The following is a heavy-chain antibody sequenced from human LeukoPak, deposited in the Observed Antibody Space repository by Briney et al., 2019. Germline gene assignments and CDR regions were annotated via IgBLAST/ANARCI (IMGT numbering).Heavy chain of an antibody. CDR3: ARGHLGFDY. D-gene: IGHD1-26*01. Sequence: PGGSLRLSCAASGFTFSGSAMHWVRQASGKGLEWVASINQDGSETYYVDSVKGRFTISRDNAWNSLFLQMNSLRGGDTAVYYCARGHLGFDYWGQGTLVTVSS. CDR1: GFTFSGSA. CDR2: INQDGSET. J-gene: IGHJ4*02. V-gene: IGHV3-7*02.